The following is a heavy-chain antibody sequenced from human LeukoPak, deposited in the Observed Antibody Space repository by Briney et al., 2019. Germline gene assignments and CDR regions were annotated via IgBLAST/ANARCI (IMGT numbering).Heavy chain of an antibody. CDR3: AKDLRDIVVVPAARDPNWFDP. CDR2: ISGSGGST. Sequence: GGSLRLSCAASGFTFSSYAMSWVRQAPGKGLDGVSAISGSGGSTYYADSVKGRFTISRDNSKNTLYLQMNSLRAEDTAVYYCAKDLRDIVVVPAARDPNWFDPWGQGTLVTVSS. J-gene: IGHJ5*02. D-gene: IGHD2-2*01. CDR1: GFTFSSYA. V-gene: IGHV3-23*01.